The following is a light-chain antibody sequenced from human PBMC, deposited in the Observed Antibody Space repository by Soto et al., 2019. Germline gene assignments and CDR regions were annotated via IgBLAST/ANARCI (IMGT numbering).Light chain of an antibody. CDR3: QQYSSLWT. Sequence: EILMTQSPATLSVSPGERATLSCRTSQSVSNNYLAWYQQKPGQAPRLLIYGASSRATGIPDRFSGSGSGTDFTLSISRLEPEDFAVYYCQQYSSLWTFGQGTKVDI. V-gene: IGKV3-20*01. J-gene: IGKJ1*01. CDR1: QSVSNNY. CDR2: GAS.